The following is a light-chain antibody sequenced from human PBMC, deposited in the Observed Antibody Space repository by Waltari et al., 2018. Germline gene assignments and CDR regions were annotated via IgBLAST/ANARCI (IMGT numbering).Light chain of an antibody. Sequence: QLVLTQSPSASASLGASVKLTCTLSSGHSSNVIAWHQQQPEKGPRYLMKINSDGSHSKGDEIPDRFSGSSSWAERYLTISSLQSEDEADYYCQTGGHGTWVFGGGTKLTVL. V-gene: IGLV4-69*01. CDR2: INSDGSH. CDR1: SGHSSNV. J-gene: IGLJ3*02. CDR3: QTGGHGTWV.